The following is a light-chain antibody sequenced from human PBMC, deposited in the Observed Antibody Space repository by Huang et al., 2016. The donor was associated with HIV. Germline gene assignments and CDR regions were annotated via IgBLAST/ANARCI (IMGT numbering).Light chain of an antibody. CDR2: EAS. CDR3: QQYYRAPPWT. V-gene: IGKV1-NL1*01. Sequence: DIQMTQSPSSLSASVGDRVTITCRASQDISNSLGWYQQEPGKAPNVLIYEASRLESGVPSRFTGSGSGTDFPLTISSLQPEDFATYYCQQYYRAPPWTFGPGTKVEIK. CDR1: QDISNS. J-gene: IGKJ1*01.